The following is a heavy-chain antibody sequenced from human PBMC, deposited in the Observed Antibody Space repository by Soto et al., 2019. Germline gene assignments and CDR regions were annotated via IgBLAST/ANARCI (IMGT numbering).Heavy chain of an antibody. CDR1: GFTFSDYW. CDR2: IKQDGSEK. Sequence: GSLRLSCAASGFTFSDYWMSWVRQAPGKGLEWVANIKQDGSEKYYVDSVKGRFTISRDNAKNSLYLQMNYLRAEDTAVYYCATDFAGYWGQGTLVTVSS. V-gene: IGHV3-7*01. D-gene: IGHD2-21*02. CDR3: ATDFAGY. J-gene: IGHJ4*02.